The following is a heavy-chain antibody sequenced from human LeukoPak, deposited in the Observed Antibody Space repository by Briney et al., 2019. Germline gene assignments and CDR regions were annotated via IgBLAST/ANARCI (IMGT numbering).Heavy chain of an antibody. CDR3: ARSRGATFDY. J-gene: IGHJ4*02. Sequence: SQTLSLTCAISGDSVSSKSAAWNWIRQSPSGGLEWVGRTYYRSKGSNDYAASVKSRITVNPDTSKNQFSLQLSSVTPEDTAVYYCARSRGATFDYWGQGTLVTVSS. CDR2: TYYRSKGSN. CDR1: GDSVSSKSAA. V-gene: IGHV6-1*01. D-gene: IGHD4/OR15-4a*01.